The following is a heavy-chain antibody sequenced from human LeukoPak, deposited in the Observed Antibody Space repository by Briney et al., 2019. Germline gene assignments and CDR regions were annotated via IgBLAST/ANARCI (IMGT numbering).Heavy chain of an antibody. Sequence: SVKVSSKASGGTFSSYAISWVRQAPGQGLEWMGGIIPIFGTANYAQKFQGRVTITADESTSTAYMELSSLRSEDTAVYYCARGYYGDYVHLGYYYGMDVCGQGTTVTVSS. V-gene: IGHV1-69*01. CDR1: GGTFSSYA. CDR2: IIPIFGTA. J-gene: IGHJ6*02. CDR3: ARGYYGDYVHLGYYYGMDV. D-gene: IGHD4-17*01.